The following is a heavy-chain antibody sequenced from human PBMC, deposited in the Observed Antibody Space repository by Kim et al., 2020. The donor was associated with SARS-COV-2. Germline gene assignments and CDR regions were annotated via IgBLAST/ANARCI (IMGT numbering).Heavy chain of an antibody. D-gene: IGHD4-17*01. CDR2: ISYDGSNK. CDR1: GFTFSSYG. J-gene: IGHJ4*02. V-gene: IGHV3-30*18. CDR3: AKPGYGDSTYYFYY. Sequence: GGSLRLSCAASGFTFSSYGMHWVRQAPGKGLEWVAVISYDGSNKYYADSVKGRFTISRDNSKNTLYLQMNSLRAEDTAVYYCAKPGYGDSTYYFYYWGQG.